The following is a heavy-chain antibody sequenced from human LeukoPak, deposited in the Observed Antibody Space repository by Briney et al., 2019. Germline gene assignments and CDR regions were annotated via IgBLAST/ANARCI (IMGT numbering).Heavy chain of an antibody. V-gene: IGHV1-46*01. CDR3: ARDNSIADRGWWFDP. Sequence: ASVKVSCKASGYTFTSYSINWVRQAPGQGLEWMGLINPSGSSTLYAEKFRGRIIMTRDMSTATDYMELSSLRSEDTAVYYCARDNSIADRGWWFDPWGQGTLVTVSS. CDR2: INPSGSST. D-gene: IGHD4-23*01. J-gene: IGHJ5*02. CDR1: GYTFTSYS.